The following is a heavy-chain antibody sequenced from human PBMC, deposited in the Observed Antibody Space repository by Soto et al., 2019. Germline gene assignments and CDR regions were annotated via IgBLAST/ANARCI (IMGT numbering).Heavy chain of an antibody. CDR1: GFTFSSYA. CDR2: ISGSGGST. Sequence: GGSLRLSCAASGFTFSSYAMSWVRQAPGKGLEWVSAISGSGGSTYYADSVKGRFTISRDNSKNTLYLQMNSLRAEDTAVYYCAKGDTARKGLYVYYGMDVWGQGTTVTVSS. V-gene: IGHV3-23*01. J-gene: IGHJ6*02. CDR3: AKGDTARKGLYVYYGMDV. D-gene: IGHD5-18*01.